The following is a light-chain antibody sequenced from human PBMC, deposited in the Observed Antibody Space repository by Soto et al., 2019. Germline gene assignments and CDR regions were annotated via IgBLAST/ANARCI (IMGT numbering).Light chain of an antibody. CDR1: QSVSSN. Sequence: EIVMTQSPATLSVSPGERATLSCRASQSVSSNLAWYQQKPGQAPRLLIYGESARSTGIPARFSGSGSGTEFTHTISSLQCKDFEVYFGHQYYDWHRQFAQGTKGDIK. J-gene: IGKJ1*01. CDR3: HQYYDWHRQ. V-gene: IGKV3-15*01. CDR2: GES.